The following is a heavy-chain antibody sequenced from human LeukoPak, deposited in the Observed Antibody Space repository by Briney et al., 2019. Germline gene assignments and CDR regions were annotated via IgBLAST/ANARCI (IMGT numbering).Heavy chain of an antibody. J-gene: IGHJ4*02. V-gene: IGHV1-2*06. CDR1: GYTFIDYY. CDR3: ATLGEDNTDTPFDY. D-gene: IGHD3-16*01. Sequence: ASVKVSCKTSGYTFIDYYIHWIRQAPGQGLEWMGRINPTTGGTDFAQKFQGKVSMTRDTSISTAYMELSRLGSDDTAVYYCATLGEDNTDTPFDYWGRGTLVTVSS. CDR2: INPTTGGT.